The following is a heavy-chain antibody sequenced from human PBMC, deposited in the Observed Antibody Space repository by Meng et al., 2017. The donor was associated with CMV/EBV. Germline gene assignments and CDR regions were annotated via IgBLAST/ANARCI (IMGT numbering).Heavy chain of an antibody. J-gene: IGHJ5*02. Sequence: GSLRPSCTVSGGSTSSHYWSWTRQPPGKGLEWIGYIYYSGSTNYNPTLKSRVTISVDTSKNQFSLMLSSVTAADTAVYYCVRVMGGRDIVVVPAATEESWFDPWGQGTLVTVSS. D-gene: IGHD2-2*01. CDR2: IYYSGST. V-gene: IGHV4-59*11. CDR1: GGSTSSHY. CDR3: VRVMGGRDIVVVPAATEESWFDP.